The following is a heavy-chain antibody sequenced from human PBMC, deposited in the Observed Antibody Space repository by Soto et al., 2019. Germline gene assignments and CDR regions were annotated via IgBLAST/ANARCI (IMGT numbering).Heavy chain of an antibody. CDR1: GFTFNDYY. V-gene: IGHV3-11*01. CDR2: INTLSTAI. Sequence: LRLSCEGSGFTFNDYYMTWIRQAPGKGLEWVAYINTLSTAIYYADSVKGRFTISRDNAKNSLYLQMNGLRAEDTATYYCARRLQWQLRPLDSWGRGTLVTV. J-gene: IGHJ4*02. CDR3: ARRLQWQLRPLDS. D-gene: IGHD6-19*01.